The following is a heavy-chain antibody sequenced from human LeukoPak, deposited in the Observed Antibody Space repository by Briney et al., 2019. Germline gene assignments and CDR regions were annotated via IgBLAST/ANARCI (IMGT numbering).Heavy chain of an antibody. CDR2: ISGSGGST. J-gene: IGHJ6*02. CDR1: GFTFSSYG. CDR3: AKDTTVTTGYYYYGMDV. V-gene: IGHV3-23*01. Sequence: GRSLRLSCAASGFTFSSYGMHWVRQAPGKGLEWVSAISGSGGSTYYADSVKGRFTISRDNSKNTLYLQMNSLRAEDTAVYYCAKDTTVTTGYYYYGMDVWGQGTTVTVSS. D-gene: IGHD4-17*01.